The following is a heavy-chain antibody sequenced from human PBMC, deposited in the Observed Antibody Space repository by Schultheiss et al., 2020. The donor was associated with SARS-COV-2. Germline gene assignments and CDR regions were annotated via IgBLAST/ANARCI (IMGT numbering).Heavy chain of an antibody. CDR1: DGSISSYY. D-gene: IGHD3-22*01. Sequence: SQTLSLTCTVSDGSISSYYWSWIRQPPGKGLEWIGYIYYSGSTNYNPSLKSRVTISVDTSKNQFFLKLSSVTAADTAVYYCARVYYDSSGYPNIDYWGQGTLVTVSS. J-gene: IGHJ4*02. CDR2: IYYSGST. V-gene: IGHV4-59*01. CDR3: ARVYYDSSGYPNIDY.